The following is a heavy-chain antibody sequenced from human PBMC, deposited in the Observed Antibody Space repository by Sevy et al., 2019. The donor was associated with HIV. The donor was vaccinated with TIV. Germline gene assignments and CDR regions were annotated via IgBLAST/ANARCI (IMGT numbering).Heavy chain of an antibody. Sequence: SGPTLVKPTQTLTLTCTFSGFSLSTSGVGVGWIRQLPGKAREWLALIYWDDDTRYSPSLKSRLNITKDTSTNQVVLTMTNMDPVDTATYFCAHRRMVRGVITAPFDYWGQGTLVTVSS. CDR2: IYWDDDT. D-gene: IGHD3-10*01. CDR3: AHRRMVRGVITAPFDY. V-gene: IGHV2-5*02. J-gene: IGHJ4*02. CDR1: GFSLSTSGVG.